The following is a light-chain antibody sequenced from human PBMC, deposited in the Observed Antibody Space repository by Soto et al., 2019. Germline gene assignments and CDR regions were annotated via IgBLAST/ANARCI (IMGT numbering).Light chain of an antibody. CDR3: QQYSDWRPQ. V-gene: IGKV3-15*01. CDR2: GAS. CDR1: HSVSSS. J-gene: IGKJ1*01. Sequence: EIVMTQSPATLSVSPGERATLFCRASHSVSSSLAWYQQKPGQAPRLLIHGASTRATGNPARFSGSGSGTEFTLTISSLQSEDFAVYYCQQYSDWRPQFGQGTKVDIK.